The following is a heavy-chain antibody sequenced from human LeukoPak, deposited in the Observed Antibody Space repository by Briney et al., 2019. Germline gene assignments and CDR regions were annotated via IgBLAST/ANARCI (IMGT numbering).Heavy chain of an antibody. CDR1: GYTFSTHG. J-gene: IGHJ4*02. Sequence: ASVKLSLTAPGYTFSTHGFSWVRHAPGQGLEWMGWISTYNGNTDYAQKFQCRVTLRTERSSSTAYMALRRLRSDDTAVYYCARDSGPYEDSNNGRDYWGQASLVTVSS. D-gene: IGHD4-11*01. CDR3: ARDSGPYEDSNNGRDY. V-gene: IGHV1-18*01. CDR2: ISTYNGNT.